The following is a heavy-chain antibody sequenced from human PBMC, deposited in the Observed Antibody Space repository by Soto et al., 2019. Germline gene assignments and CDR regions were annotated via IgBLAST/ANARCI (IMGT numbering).Heavy chain of an antibody. Sequence: PSETLSLTCTVSGGSISSSSYYWGWIRQPPGKGLEWIGSIYYSGSTYYNPSLKSRVTISVDTSKNQFSLKLSSVTAADTAVYYFARHVDGDNPHPPYYLAFWGKGTLVTGSS. J-gene: IGHJ4*02. V-gene: IGHV4-39*01. D-gene: IGHD4-17*01. CDR2: IYYSGST. CDR3: ARHVDGDNPHPPYYLAF. CDR1: GGSISSSSYY.